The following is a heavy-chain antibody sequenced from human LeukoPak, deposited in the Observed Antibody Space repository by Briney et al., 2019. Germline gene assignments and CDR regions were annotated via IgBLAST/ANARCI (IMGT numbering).Heavy chain of an antibody. CDR3: AREAYYYDSSGPEYFQH. CDR1: GYTFTSYD. CDR2: MNPNSGNT. J-gene: IGHJ1*01. D-gene: IGHD3-22*01. V-gene: IGHV1-8*01. Sequence: ASVKVSCKASGYTFTSYDINWVRQATGQGLEWMGWMNPNSGNTGYAQKFQGRVTMTRNTSISTAYMELSSLRSEDTAVYYCAREAYYYDSSGPEYFQHWGQGTLVTVSS.